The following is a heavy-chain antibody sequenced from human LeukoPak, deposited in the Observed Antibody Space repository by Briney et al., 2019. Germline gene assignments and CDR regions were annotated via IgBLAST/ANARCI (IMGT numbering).Heavy chain of an antibody. CDR3: ARSYTHAPDI. V-gene: IGHV3-21*01. J-gene: IGHJ3*02. CDR1: GFTFSTYS. D-gene: IGHD1-1*01. Sequence: GGSLRLSCAASGFTFSTYSMNWVRQAPGKGLEWVSSISTSRNYIYYADSVKGRFTISRDNAKNSLYLQMNSLRAEDTAVYYCARSYTHAPDIRGQGTVVTVSS. CDR2: ISTSRNYI.